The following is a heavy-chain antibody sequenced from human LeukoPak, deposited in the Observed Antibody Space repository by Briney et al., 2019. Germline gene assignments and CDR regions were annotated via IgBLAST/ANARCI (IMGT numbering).Heavy chain of an antibody. CDR1: GGSISSYY. Sequence: SETLSLTCTVSGGSISSYYWSWIRPPPGKGLEWIGYIYYSGSTNYNPSLKSRVTISVDTSKNQFSLKLSSVTAADAAVYYCARDSLVVAATVFDYWGQGTLVTVSS. CDR3: ARDSLVVAATVFDY. D-gene: IGHD2-15*01. V-gene: IGHV4-59*12. CDR2: IYYSGST. J-gene: IGHJ4*02.